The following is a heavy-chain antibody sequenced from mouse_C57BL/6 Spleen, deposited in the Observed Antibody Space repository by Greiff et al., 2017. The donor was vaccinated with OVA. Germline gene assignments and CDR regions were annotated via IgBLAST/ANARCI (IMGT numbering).Heavy chain of an antibody. Sequence: VQLQQSGAELARPGASVKLSCKASGYTFTSYGISWVKQRTGQGLEWIGEIYPRSGNTYYNEKFKGKATLTADKSASTAYMELRSLTSEDSEVYFCASSATTVVAPDLYFDVWGTGTTVTVSS. CDR1: GYTFTSYG. D-gene: IGHD1-1*01. V-gene: IGHV1-81*01. CDR2: IYPRSGNT. CDR3: ASSATTVVAPDLYFDV. J-gene: IGHJ1*03.